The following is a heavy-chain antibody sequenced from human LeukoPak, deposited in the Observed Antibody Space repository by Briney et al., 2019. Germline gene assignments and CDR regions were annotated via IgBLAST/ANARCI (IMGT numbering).Heavy chain of an antibody. CDR2: ISGSGGST. Sequence: GGSLRLSCAASGFTFSSQTMSWVRQAPGKGLEWVSAISGSGGSTYYADSVKGRFTISRDNSKNTLYLQMDSLRVEDTAVYYCAKDHPVFDYWGQGTQVTVSS. V-gene: IGHV3-23*01. J-gene: IGHJ4*02. CDR3: AKDHPVFDY. CDR1: GFTFSSQT.